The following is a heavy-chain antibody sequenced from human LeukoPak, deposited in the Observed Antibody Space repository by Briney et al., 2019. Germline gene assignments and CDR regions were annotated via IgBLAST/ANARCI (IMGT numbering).Heavy chain of an antibody. CDR1: GFTFSNYG. V-gene: IGHV3-30*03. J-gene: IGHJ4*02. Sequence: GRSLRLSCVGSGFTFSNYGMHWVRQAPGKGLEWVAVISYDDGRNKYYADSVKGRFTISRDNSKNTLYLQMNSLRAEDTAVYYCARVIAAYYYDSSGYYPNWGQGTLVTVSS. CDR2: ISYDDGRNK. CDR3: ARVIAAYYYDSSGYYPN. D-gene: IGHD3-22*01.